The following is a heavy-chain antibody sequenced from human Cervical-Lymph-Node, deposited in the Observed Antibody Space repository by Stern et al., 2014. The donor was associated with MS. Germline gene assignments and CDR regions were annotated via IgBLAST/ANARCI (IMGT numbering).Heavy chain of an antibody. V-gene: IGHV1-69*06. Sequence: QVQLVQSGAEVKKPGSSVNVSCTASGGRFTSYAISWVRKGPGQGLEWLGGAIPTIGSTNYAQKFQGRLTITADKSSNIAYMELRSLTTEDTAIYYCVERDAWFDPWGPGTLVTVSS. J-gene: IGHJ5*02. CDR2: AIPTIGST. CDR1: GGRFTSYA. CDR3: VERDAWFDP. D-gene: IGHD1-1*01.